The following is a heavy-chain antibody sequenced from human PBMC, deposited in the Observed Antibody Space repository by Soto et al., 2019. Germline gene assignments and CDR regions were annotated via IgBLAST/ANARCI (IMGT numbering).Heavy chain of an antibody. Sequence: GASVKVSCKASGYTFTSYGISWVRQAPGQGLEWMGWINAGNGNTKYSQKFQGRVTITRDTSASTAYMELSSLRSEDTAVYYCARDLGRYGDYTNDYWGQGTLVTVSS. CDR2: INAGNGNT. J-gene: IGHJ4*02. CDR3: ARDLGRYGDYTNDY. CDR1: GYTFTSYG. V-gene: IGHV1-3*01. D-gene: IGHD4-17*01.